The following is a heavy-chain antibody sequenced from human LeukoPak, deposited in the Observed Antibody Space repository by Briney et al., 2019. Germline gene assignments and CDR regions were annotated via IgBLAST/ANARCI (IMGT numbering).Heavy chain of an antibody. CDR2: ISCSGGST. V-gene: IGHV3-23*01. CDR3: AKVGAWELGYYYYYYYMDV. CDR1: GFTFSSYA. D-gene: IGHD1-26*01. Sequence: GGSLRLSCAASGFTFSSYAMSWVRQAPGKGLEWVSAISCSGGSTYYADSVRGRFTISRDNSKNTLYLQMNSLRAEDTAVYYCAKVGAWELGYYYYYYYMDVWGKGTTVTISS. J-gene: IGHJ6*03.